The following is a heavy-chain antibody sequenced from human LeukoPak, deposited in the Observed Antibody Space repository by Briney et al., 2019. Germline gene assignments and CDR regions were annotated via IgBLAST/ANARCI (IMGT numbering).Heavy chain of an antibody. Sequence: SETLSLTCAVYGGSFSGYYWSWIRQPPGKGLEWIGEINHSGSTTYNPSLKSRVAISVDTSKNQLSLRLNSVTAADTAVYYCARGKSTMATFSKYYYMDVWGKGTTVTVSS. CDR2: INHSGST. CDR1: GGSFSGYY. CDR3: ARGKSTMATFSKYYYMDV. J-gene: IGHJ6*03. D-gene: IGHD4/OR15-4a*01. V-gene: IGHV4-34*01.